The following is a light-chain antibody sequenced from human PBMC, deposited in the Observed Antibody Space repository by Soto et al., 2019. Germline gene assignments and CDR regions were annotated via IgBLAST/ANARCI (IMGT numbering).Light chain of an antibody. CDR1: QGIRND. CDR2: VAS. V-gene: IGKV1-17*01. J-gene: IGKJ4*01. CDR3: LQHNSYPLT. Sequence: DIQMTQSPSSLSASVGDRVTITCRASQGIRNDLSWYQQKPGEAPKRLVYVASSLQSGVPSRFSGSGSGTEFTLTISSLQPEDFATYYCLQHNSYPLTFGGGTKVDIK.